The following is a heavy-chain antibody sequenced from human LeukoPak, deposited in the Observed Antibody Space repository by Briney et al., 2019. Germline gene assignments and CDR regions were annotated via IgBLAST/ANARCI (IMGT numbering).Heavy chain of an antibody. CDR1: GYTFTSYY. D-gene: IGHD3-10*01. J-gene: IGHJ4*02. CDR3: ASSYYGSGSRPSNFDY. CDR2: INPSGGST. V-gene: IGHV1-46*01. Sequence: ASVKVSCKASGYTFTSYYMHWVRQAPGQGLEWMGIINPSGGSTTYAQKFQGRVSMTRDRSTSTLYMVLSSLRSEDTAVYYCASSYYGSGSRPSNFDYWGQGTLVTVSA.